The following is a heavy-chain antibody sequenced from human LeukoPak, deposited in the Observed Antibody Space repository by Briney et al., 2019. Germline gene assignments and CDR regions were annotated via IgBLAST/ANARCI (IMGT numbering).Heavy chain of an antibody. CDR1: GDSVSSNSAA. D-gene: IGHD6-13*01. Sequence: SQTLSLTCAISGDSVSSNSAAWDWIRQSPSRGLEWLGRTYYRSKWYNEYAVSVKSRITINPDTSKNQFSLQLNSVTPEDTSVYYCARDLPAAGYYYYVMDVWGQGTTVTVSS. J-gene: IGHJ6*02. CDR2: TYYRSKWYN. V-gene: IGHV6-1*01. CDR3: ARDLPAAGYYYYVMDV.